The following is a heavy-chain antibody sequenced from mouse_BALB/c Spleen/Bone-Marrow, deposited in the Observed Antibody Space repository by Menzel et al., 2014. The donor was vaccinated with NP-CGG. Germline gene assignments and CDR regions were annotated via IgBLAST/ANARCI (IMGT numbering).Heavy chain of an antibody. V-gene: IGHV1S81*02. CDR3: TRPRRAMDY. Sequence: QVQLQQSGAELVKPGASVKLSCKASGYTFSSDYMYWVKQRPGQGLEWIGEINPSNGGTSFNEKFKSKATLTVDKSSSTAYMQLSSLTSEDSAVYYCTRPRRAMDYWGQGTSVTVSS. J-gene: IGHJ4*01. CDR1: GYTFSSDY. D-gene: IGHD2-12*01. CDR2: INPSNGGT.